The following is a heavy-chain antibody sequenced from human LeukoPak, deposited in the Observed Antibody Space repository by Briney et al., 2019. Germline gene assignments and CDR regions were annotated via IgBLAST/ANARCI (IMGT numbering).Heavy chain of an antibody. D-gene: IGHD1-26*01. V-gene: IGHV3-30-3*01. CDR2: ISYDGSNK. CDR3: ARDRVGATYLFDY. J-gene: IGHJ4*02. Sequence: GRSLRVSCAASGFTFSSYAMHWVRQAPGKGLEWVAVISYDGSNKYYADSVKGRFTISRDNSKNTLYLQMNSLRAEDTAVYYCARDRVGATYLFDYWGQGTLVTVSS. CDR1: GFTFSSYA.